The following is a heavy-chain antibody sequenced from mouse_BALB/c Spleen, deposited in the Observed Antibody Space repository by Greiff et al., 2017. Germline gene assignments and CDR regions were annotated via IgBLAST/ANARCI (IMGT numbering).Heavy chain of an antibody. CDR2: IDPENGNT. Sequence: VQLKQSGAELVRPGALVKLSCKASGFNIKDYYMHWVKQRPEQGLEWIGWIDPENGNTIYDPKFQGKASITADTSSNTAYLQLSSLTSEDTAVYYCARDPYDYDDAMDYWGQGTSVTVSS. J-gene: IGHJ4*01. V-gene: IGHV14-1*02. CDR3: ARDPYDYDDAMDY. CDR1: GFNIKDYY. D-gene: IGHD2-4*01.